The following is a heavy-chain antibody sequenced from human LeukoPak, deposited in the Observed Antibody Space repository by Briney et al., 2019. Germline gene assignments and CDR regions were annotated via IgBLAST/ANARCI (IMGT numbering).Heavy chain of an antibody. CDR2: ISYDGSNK. J-gene: IGHJ4*02. CDR3: AKAGLVRGGALDS. Sequence: PGGSLRLSCAASGFTFSSYGMHWVRQAPGKGLEWVAVISYDGSNKYYADSVTGRFSISRDNSKSTLYLQMNSLRVEDTAVYYCAKAGLVRGGALDSWGQGTLVTVSS. D-gene: IGHD4/OR15-4a*01. CDR1: GFTFSSYG. V-gene: IGHV3-30*18.